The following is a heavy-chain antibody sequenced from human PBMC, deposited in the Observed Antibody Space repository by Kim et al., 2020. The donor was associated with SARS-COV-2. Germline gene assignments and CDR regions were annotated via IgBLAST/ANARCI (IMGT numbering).Heavy chain of an antibody. CDR2: T. Sequence: TNYTPSLKSRVTISVDTSKNQFSLKLSSVTAADTAVYYCARGTVATDSDYWGQGTLVTVSS. J-gene: IGHJ4*02. D-gene: IGHD5-12*01. CDR3: ARGTVATDSDY. V-gene: IGHV4-59*09.